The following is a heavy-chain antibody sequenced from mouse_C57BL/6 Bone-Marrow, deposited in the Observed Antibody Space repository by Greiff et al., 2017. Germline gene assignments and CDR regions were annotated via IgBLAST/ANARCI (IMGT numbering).Heavy chain of an antibody. CDR1: GFTFSSYG. J-gene: IGHJ1*03. Sequence: EVQVVESGGDLVKPGGSLKLSCAASGFTFSSYGMSWVRQTPDKRLEWVATISSGGSYTYYPDSVKGRFTISRDNAKNTLYLQMSSLKAEDTAMYYCARHKGYSHWYFDVWGTGTTVTVSS. CDR2: ISSGGSYT. V-gene: IGHV5-6*01. D-gene: IGHD2-3*01. CDR3: ARHKGYSHWYFDV.